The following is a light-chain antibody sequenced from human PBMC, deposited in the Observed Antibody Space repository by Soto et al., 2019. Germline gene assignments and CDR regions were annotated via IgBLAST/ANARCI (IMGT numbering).Light chain of an antibody. V-gene: IGLV1-44*01. CDR2: SHN. J-gene: IGLJ2*01. Sequence: QSVLTQPPSASGPPGQRVTLSCSGSSSNIGSNAVYWYQQLPGTAPTLLIYSHNQRPSGVPDRSSGSKAGTSASLAISGLQAEDGADYYGAAWDVRLNDVVFGGGTQVTVL. CDR3: AAWDVRLNDVV. CDR1: SSNIGSNA.